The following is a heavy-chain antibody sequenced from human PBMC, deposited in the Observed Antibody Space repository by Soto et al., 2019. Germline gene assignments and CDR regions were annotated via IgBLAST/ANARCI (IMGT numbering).Heavy chain of an antibody. Sequence: QVVESGGGLVPPGGSLRLSCAASGFPFTNYWMNWVRQTPGKGLMLVSRISPDGSDVGYADSVEGRFTVSRDNAKNTLYLQMHSLRAEDKAMYYCACWGHIVPVAPSDFDRWGQGTLVTVAS. J-gene: IGHJ4*02. CDR2: ISPDGSDV. D-gene: IGHD2-8*02. V-gene: IGHV3-74*02. CDR1: GFPFTNYW. CDR3: ACWGHIVPVAPSDFDR.